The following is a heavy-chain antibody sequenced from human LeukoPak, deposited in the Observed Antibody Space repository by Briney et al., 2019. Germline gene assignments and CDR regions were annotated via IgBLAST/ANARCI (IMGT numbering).Heavy chain of an antibody. CDR2: IYYGGST. J-gene: IGHJ5*02. D-gene: IGHD2-15*01. CDR3: ARALGYCSGGSCTRGYNWFDP. Sequence: ASETLSLTCTVSGGSISSSDYYWGWIRQPPGKGLEWIGSIYYGGSTYYNPSLKSRVTISVDTSMNQFSLKLSFVTTADTAVYYCARALGYCSGGSCTRGYNWFDPWGQGTLVTVPS. CDR1: GGSISSSDYY. V-gene: IGHV4-39*01.